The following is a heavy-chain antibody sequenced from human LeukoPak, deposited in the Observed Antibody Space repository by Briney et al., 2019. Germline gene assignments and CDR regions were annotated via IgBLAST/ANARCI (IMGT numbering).Heavy chain of an antibody. J-gene: IGHJ5*01. D-gene: IGHD2-21*02. V-gene: IGHV1-69*04. Sequence: SVKVSCKASGGTFSSYAISWVRQAPGQGLEWMGGVIPILDITDYAQKFQGRLTITADKSTGTGYMELSSLRSEDSAVYYCAVLSDGAYCGGDCFYLDSWGQGTLVAVSS. CDR2: VIPILDIT. CDR3: AVLSDGAYCGGDCFYLDS. CDR1: GGTFSSYA.